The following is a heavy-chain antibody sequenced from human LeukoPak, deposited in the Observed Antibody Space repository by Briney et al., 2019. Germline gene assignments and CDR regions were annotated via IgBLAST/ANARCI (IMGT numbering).Heavy chain of an antibody. CDR1: GGSISSYY. CDR3: ARLSADDFWSGYYKGFDY. D-gene: IGHD3-3*01. CDR2: IYYSGST. J-gene: IGHJ4*02. Sequence: SETLSLTCTVSGGSISSYYWSWIRQPPGKGLEWIGYIYYSGSTNYNPSLKSRVTISVDTSKNQFSLKLSSVTAADTAVYYCARLSADDFWSGYYKGFDYWGQGTLVTDSS. V-gene: IGHV4-59*08.